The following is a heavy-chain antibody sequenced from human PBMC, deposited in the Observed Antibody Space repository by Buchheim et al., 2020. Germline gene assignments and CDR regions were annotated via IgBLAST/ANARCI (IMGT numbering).Heavy chain of an antibody. V-gene: IGHV4-34*01. CDR3: ARGGLDDSSGYYYQFDY. CDR1: GGSFSGYY. J-gene: IGHJ4*02. D-gene: IGHD3-22*01. CDR2: MNNSGST. Sequence: QVQLQQWGAGLLKPSETLSLTCAVYGGSFSGYYWSWIRQPPGKGLEWDGEMNNSGSTNYNPSLKSRVTISVAASKNQIYLKLISVTAADTAVYYCARGGLDDSSGYYYQFDYWGQGTL.